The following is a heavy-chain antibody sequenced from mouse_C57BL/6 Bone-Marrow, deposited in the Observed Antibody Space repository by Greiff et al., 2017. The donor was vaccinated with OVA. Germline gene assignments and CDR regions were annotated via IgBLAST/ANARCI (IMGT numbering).Heavy chain of an antibody. J-gene: IGHJ4*01. CDR3: ARAYLYAMDY. CDR2: IYPGDGDT. D-gene: IGHD5-5*01. CDR1: GYAFSSSW. V-gene: IGHV1-82*01. Sequence: QVQLQQSGPELVKPGASVKISCKASGYAFSSSWMNWVKQRPGQGLEWIGRIYPGDGDTNYNEKFKGKATLTADKSSSTAYMQLSSLTSEDSAVYFCARAYLYAMDYWGQGTSVTVSS.